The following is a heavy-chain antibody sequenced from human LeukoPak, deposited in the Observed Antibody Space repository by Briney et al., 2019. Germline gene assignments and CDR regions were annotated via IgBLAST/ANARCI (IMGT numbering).Heavy chain of an antibody. Sequence: GGSLRLSCAASGFTFDDYAMHWVRQAPGKGLEGVSGISWNSGSIGYADSVKGRFTISRDNAKNSLYLQMNSLRAEDTALYYCAKPERYFDWFDAFDIWGQGTMVTVSS. CDR1: GFTFDDYA. J-gene: IGHJ3*02. CDR3: AKPERYFDWFDAFDI. D-gene: IGHD3-9*01. CDR2: ISWNSGSI. V-gene: IGHV3-9*01.